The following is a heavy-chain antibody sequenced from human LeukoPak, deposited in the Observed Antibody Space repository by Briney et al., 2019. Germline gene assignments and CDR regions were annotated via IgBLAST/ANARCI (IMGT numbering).Heavy chain of an antibody. Sequence: GASVKVSCKASGGTFSSYAISWVRQAPGQGLEWMGGIIPIFGTANYAQKFQGRVTITADESTSTAYMELSSLRSEDTAVYYCAYRFLEGYYYGMDVWGQGTTVTVSS. CDR1: GGTFSSYA. V-gene: IGHV1-69*13. D-gene: IGHD3-3*01. J-gene: IGHJ6*02. CDR3: AYRFLEGYYYGMDV. CDR2: IIPIFGTA.